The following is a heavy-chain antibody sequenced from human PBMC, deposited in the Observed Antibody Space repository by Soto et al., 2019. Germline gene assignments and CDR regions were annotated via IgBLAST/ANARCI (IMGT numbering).Heavy chain of an antibody. J-gene: IGHJ4*02. CDR1: GFTFSSYA. D-gene: IGHD5-12*01. CDR3: ARGGYSGYDQFDY. Sequence: GSLRLSCAASGFTFSSYAMHWVRQAPGKGLEYVSAISSNGGSTYYANSVKGRFTISRDNSKNTLYLQMGSLRAEDMAVYYCARGGYSGYDQFDYWGQGTLVTVSS. V-gene: IGHV3-64*01. CDR2: ISSNGGST.